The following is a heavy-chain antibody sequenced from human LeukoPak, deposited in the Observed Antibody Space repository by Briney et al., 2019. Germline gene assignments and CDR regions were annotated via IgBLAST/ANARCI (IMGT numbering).Heavy chain of an antibody. CDR2: INQSSSYT. Sequence: GGSLKLSCAASGYTFSNYYMSWIRQAPGKGLEWIWFINQSSSYTNYAEYMKGRFTISRDNSKNSVYMQMNNLRAEATAVYYCARDRCTSNYDDAEYDRLNWFDPWGQGTLVTVSS. CDR1: GYTFSNYY. V-gene: IGHV3-11*05. J-gene: IGHJ5*02. CDR3: ARDRCTSNYDDAEYDRLNWFDP. D-gene: IGHD2-2*01.